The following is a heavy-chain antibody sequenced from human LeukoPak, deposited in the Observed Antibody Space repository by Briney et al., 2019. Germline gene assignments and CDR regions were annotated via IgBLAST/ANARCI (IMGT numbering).Heavy chain of an antibody. CDR2: ISGSGGNT. V-gene: IGHV3-23*01. Sequence: GGSLRLSCAASRFTFSSYAMSWVRQAPGKGLEWVSDISGSGGNTYYAASVKGRFTISRDNSKNTLYLQMNSLRVEDTAVYYCAKKYNTGLDPWGQGTLVTVSS. CDR3: AKKYNTGLDP. CDR1: RFTFSSYA. D-gene: IGHD1-14*01. J-gene: IGHJ5*02.